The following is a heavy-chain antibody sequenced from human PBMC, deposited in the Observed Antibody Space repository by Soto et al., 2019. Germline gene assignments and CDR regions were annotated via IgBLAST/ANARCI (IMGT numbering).Heavy chain of an antibody. V-gene: IGHV3-30*18. D-gene: IGHD1-26*01. CDR1: GFTFSSYG. CDR2: ISYDGSNK. CDR3: VKGRDSGSYQMDY. J-gene: IGHJ4*02. Sequence: GGSLRLSCAASGFTFSSYGMHWVRQAPGKGLEWVAVISYDGSNKYYADSVKGRFTISRDNSKNTLYLQMSSLRAEDTAVYYCVKGRDSGSYQMDYWGQGTLVTVSS.